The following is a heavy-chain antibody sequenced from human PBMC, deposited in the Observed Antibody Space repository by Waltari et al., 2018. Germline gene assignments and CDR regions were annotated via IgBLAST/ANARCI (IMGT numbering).Heavy chain of an antibody. J-gene: IGHJ2*01. D-gene: IGHD4-17*01. CDR2: SNSDGSST. CDR1: GFTYSMYW. V-gene: IGHV3-74*01. CDR3: ARGARRTTVTTGWWYFDL. Sequence: EVQLVESGGGLVQPGGSLRLSCAASGFTYSMYWLHWVRQAPGKGRWWVSRSNSDGSSTSYADSVKGRFTISKDNAKNTVYLQMNSLRAEDTAIYYCARGARRTTVTTGWWYFDLWDRGTLVTVSS.